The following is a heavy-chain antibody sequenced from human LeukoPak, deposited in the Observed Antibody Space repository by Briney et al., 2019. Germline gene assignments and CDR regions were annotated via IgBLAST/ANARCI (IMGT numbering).Heavy chain of an antibody. V-gene: IGHV1-24*01. J-gene: IGHJ4*02. CDR3: ATGGPWALLNY. D-gene: IGHD1-26*01. Sequence: ASVKVSCKISGDTLTELSTHWVRQAPGKGLEWMGGSDPENGEAVYTPRFQGRVTLTEDTSAGTAYLELTSLTSEDTAIYYCATGGPWALLNYWGQGSLVTVSS. CDR1: GDTLTELS. CDR2: SDPENGEA.